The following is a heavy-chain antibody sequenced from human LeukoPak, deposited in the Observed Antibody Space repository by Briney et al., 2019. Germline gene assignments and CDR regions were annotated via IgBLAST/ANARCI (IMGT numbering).Heavy chain of an antibody. Sequence: GGSLRLSCAASAFTFKKYGMHWVRQAPGKGLEWVAVISFDGSDKQYADSVEGRFTNSRDNSRDTLYLQMNSLRPEDTAVYFCAKALSAVVRGVQYFQHWGQGTLVTVSS. CDR3: AKALSAVVRGVQYFQH. D-gene: IGHD3-10*01. CDR2: ISFDGSDK. V-gene: IGHV3-30*18. CDR1: AFTFKKYG. J-gene: IGHJ1*01.